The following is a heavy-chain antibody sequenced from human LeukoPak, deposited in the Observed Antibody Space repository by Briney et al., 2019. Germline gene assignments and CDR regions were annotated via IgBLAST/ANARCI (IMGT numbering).Heavy chain of an antibody. CDR3: AKVYDYAYYFDY. Sequence: PGGSLRLSCAASGFTVSSNYMSWVRQAPGKGLEWVSVIYSGGSTYYADSVKGRFTISRDNSKNTLYLQMNSLRAEDTAVYYCAKVYDYAYYFDYWGQGTLVTVSS. D-gene: IGHD4-17*01. CDR1: GFTVSSNY. CDR2: IYSGGST. V-gene: IGHV3-53*01. J-gene: IGHJ4*02.